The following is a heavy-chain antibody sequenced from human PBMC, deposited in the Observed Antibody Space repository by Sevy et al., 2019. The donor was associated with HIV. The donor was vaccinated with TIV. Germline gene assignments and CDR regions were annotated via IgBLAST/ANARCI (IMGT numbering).Heavy chain of an antibody. CDR1: GGTFSRHA. CDR2: IIPIFGRG. CDR3: AKGLDDIVAVPAVRLYYQNGMDV. D-gene: IGHD2-2*01. Sequence: ASVKVSCKASGGTFSRHAISWVRQAPGQGLEWMGGIIPIFGRGNYAQHFLGWVTITADESTSTVYMELSSLRSDDTAVYYCAKGLDDIVAVPAVRLYYQNGMDVWGQGTTVTVSS. V-gene: IGHV1-69*13. J-gene: IGHJ6*02.